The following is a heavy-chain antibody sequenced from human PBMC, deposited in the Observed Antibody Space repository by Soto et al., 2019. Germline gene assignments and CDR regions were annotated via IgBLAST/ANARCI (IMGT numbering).Heavy chain of an antibody. CDR1: GGSISSYY. J-gene: IGHJ4*02. CDR2: IYYSGST. Sequence: SETLSLTCTVSGGSISSYYWIWIRQPPGKGLEWIGYIYYSGSTNYNPSLKSRVTISVDTSKNQFSLKLSSVTAADTAVYYCARDRVATIMGGGTYFDYWGQGTLVTVSS. CDR3: ARDRVATIMGGGTYFDY. V-gene: IGHV4-59*01. D-gene: IGHD5-12*01.